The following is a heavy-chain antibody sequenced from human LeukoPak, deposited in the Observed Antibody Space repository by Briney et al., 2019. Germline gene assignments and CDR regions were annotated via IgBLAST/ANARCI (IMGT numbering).Heavy chain of an antibody. V-gene: IGHV3-23*01. D-gene: IGHD2-2*01. J-gene: IGHJ4*02. CDR3: AKVFGVVPAAYDY. CDR1: GFTFSSYA. Sequence: PGGSLRLSCAASGFTFSSYAMSWVRQAPGKGLEWVSAISGSGGSTYYADSVKGRFTISRGNSRNTLYLQMNSLRAEDTAVYYCAKVFGVVPAAYDYWGQGTLVTVSS. CDR2: ISGSGGST.